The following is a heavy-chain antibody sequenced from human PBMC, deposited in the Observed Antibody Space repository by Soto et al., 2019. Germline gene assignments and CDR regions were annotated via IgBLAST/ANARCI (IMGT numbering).Heavy chain of an antibody. V-gene: IGHV3-21*01. Sequence: EVQLVESGGGLGKPGGSLRLSCAASGFTFSSYSMNWVRQAPGKGLEWVSSISSSSSYIYYADSVKGRFTISRDNAKNSLYLQMNSLRAEDTAVYYCARGRAAAVPFDYWGQGTLVTVSS. J-gene: IGHJ4*02. D-gene: IGHD6-13*01. CDR3: ARGRAAAVPFDY. CDR2: ISSSSSYI. CDR1: GFTFSSYS.